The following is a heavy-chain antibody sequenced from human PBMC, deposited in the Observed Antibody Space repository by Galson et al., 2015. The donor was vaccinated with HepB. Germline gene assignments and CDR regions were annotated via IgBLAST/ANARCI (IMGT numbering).Heavy chain of an antibody. CDR1: GFPFSTYT. CDR3: AKDRNSTSPGTYGMDV. Sequence: SLRLSCAASGFPFSTYTMSWVRQAPGKGLEWVSAISGSGGTTYYADSVRGRFTISRDNTKRTLYLQMNRLRGEDTALYYCAKDRNSTSPGTYGMDVWGQETTVTFCS. J-gene: IGHJ6*02. D-gene: IGHD6-6*01. V-gene: IGHV3-23*01. CDR2: ISGSGGTT.